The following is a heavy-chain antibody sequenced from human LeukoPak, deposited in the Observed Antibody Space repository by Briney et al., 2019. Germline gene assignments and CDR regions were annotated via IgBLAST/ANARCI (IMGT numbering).Heavy chain of an antibody. V-gene: IGHV1-8*01. CDR3: ARDRRITIFGVVTPKKYNWFDP. CDR1: GYTFTSYD. CDR2: MNPNSGNT. D-gene: IGHD3-3*01. J-gene: IGHJ5*02. Sequence: GASVKVSCKASGYTFTSYDINWVRQATGQGLEWMGWMNPNSGNTGYAQKFQGRVTMTRNTSISTAYMELSSLRSEDTAVYYCARDRRITIFGVVTPKKYNWFDPWGQRTLVTVSS.